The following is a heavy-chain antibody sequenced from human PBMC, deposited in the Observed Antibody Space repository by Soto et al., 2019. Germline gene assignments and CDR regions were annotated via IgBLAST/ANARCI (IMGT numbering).Heavy chain of an antibody. J-gene: IGHJ6*02. CDR3: ARGVMVRGLNYYAMDV. Sequence: QVYLVQSGAEVKEPGASVNVSCKASGYTFTTYPMHSVRQAPGQRLEWMGWISAGNDNTEYSQKFQGRVTITRDTSASTAHMELSSLRSEDTAVYYCARGVMVRGLNYYAMDVWGQGTTVTVSS. CDR2: ISAGNDNT. D-gene: IGHD3-10*01. V-gene: IGHV1-3*01. CDR1: GYTFTTYP.